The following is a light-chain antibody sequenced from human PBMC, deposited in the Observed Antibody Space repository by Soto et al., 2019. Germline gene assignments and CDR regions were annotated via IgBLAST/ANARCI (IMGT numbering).Light chain of an antibody. CDR1: QGVGSAY. V-gene: IGKV3-20*01. Sequence: DIVLTQSPGTLSLSPGERATLSCRASQGVGSAYLAWYQHKPGQAPKLLIYGTSSRATGLAYRFTGSGSGTDFTLTISRLEPEDFAVYYCQQDDGLRWTFGQGTKV. CDR3: QQDDGLRWT. J-gene: IGKJ1*01. CDR2: GTS.